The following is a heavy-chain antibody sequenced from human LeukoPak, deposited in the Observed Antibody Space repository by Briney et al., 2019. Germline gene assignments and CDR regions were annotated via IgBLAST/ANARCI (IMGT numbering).Heavy chain of an antibody. V-gene: IGHV3-7*01. J-gene: IGHJ4*02. D-gene: IGHD1-26*01. CDR1: GFIFSSYC. CDR2: IDLDGSET. CDR3: VRRDSGSLLEPLDY. Sequence: GGSLRLSCAASGFIFSSYCMTWVRQAPGKGLEWVANIDLDGSETFYVDSVKGRFTISRDNAKTSLYLHMNSPRAEDTAVYYCVRRDSGSLLEPLDYWGLGTLVTVSS.